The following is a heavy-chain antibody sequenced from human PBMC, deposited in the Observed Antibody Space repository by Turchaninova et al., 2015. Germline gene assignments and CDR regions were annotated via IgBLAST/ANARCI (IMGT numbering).Heavy chain of an antibody. CDR3: AYSRVPGTGFIGFF. D-gene: IGHD3/OR15-3a*01. J-gene: IGHJ4*02. CDR1: GFSLITSGRG. V-gene: IGHV2-5*02. Sequence: QVPLKESGPTLVKPTQTPTLPCRFSGFSLITSGRGVGWIRQHPGKALEWLAVVYWDDDKRYSPSLESRLTVTKDISKNQVVLTMTNMDPADTATYYCAYSRVPGTGFIGFFWGQGILVTVSS. CDR2: VYWDDDK.